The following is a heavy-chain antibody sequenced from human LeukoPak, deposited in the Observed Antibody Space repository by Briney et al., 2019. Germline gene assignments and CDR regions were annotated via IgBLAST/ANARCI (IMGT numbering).Heavy chain of an antibody. D-gene: IGHD6-19*01. CDR2: INHSGST. CDR1: GGSFSGYY. J-gene: IGHJ6*03. Sequence: PSETLSLTCAVYGGSFSGYYWSWIRQPPGKGLEWIGEINHSGSTNYNPSLKSRVTISVDTSKNQFSLKLSSVTAADTAVYYCARGRGDYSSGWYVGYYYYYYMDVWGKGTTVIVSS. CDR3: ARGRGDYSSGWYVGYYYYYYMDV. V-gene: IGHV4-34*01.